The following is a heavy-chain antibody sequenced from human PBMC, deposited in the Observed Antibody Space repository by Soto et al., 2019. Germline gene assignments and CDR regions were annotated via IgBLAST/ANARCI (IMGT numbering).Heavy chain of an antibody. V-gene: IGHV1-2*02. D-gene: IGHD6-13*01. CDR3: ARDSAAAAGLSFFS. Sequence: ASVKVSCKASGYTFTDYYMHWVRRAPGQGLEWMGWINDNSGATRYSQRFQGRVTLTRDTPISTAYMELSSLRSDDTAVYYCARDSAAAAGLSFFSWGLGTLVTVSS. J-gene: IGHJ5*02. CDR1: GYTFTDYY. CDR2: INDNSGAT.